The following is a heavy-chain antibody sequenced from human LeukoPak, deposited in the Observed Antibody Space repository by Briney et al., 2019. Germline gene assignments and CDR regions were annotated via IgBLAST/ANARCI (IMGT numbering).Heavy chain of an antibody. CDR1: GFTFSSYS. J-gene: IGHJ4*02. CDR2: ISSSSSTI. CDR3: AKDSRYDILTGYYTHDY. V-gene: IGHV3-48*01. Sequence: GGSLRLSCAASGFTFSSYSMNWVRQAPGKGLEWVSYISSSSSTIYYADSVKGRFTISRDNAKNSLYLQMNSLRAEDTAVYYCAKDSRYDILTGYYTHDYWGQGTLVTVSS. D-gene: IGHD3-9*01.